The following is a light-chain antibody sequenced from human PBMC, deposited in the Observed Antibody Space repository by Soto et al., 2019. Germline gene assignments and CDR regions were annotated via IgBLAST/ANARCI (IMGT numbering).Light chain of an antibody. V-gene: IGKV3-15*01. CDR1: QSVSRSY. Sequence: EIVLTQSPGTLSLSPGDRATLSCSASQSVSRSYLGWYQQKPGQAPRLLIYGASTRATGIPDRFSGSGSGTEFTLTISSLQSEDFAVYYCQQYNSWPPITFGQGTRLEI. CDR2: GAS. J-gene: IGKJ5*01. CDR3: QQYNSWPPIT.